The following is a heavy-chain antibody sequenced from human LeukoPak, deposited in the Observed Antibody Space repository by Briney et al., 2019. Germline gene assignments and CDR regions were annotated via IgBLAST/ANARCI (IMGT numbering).Heavy chain of an antibody. Sequence: PGGSLILSCAASGFTFSGCWMSWVRQAPRKGLEWVANIKQDGSEKYYVDSVKGRFTISRDNAKNSLYLQMNSLRAEDTAVYYCARPSYYFASGSPRDHAFDIWGQGTMVTVSS. CDR2: IKQDGSEK. D-gene: IGHD3-10*01. V-gene: IGHV3-7*03. CDR1: GFTFSGCW. CDR3: ARPSYYFASGSPRDHAFDI. J-gene: IGHJ3*02.